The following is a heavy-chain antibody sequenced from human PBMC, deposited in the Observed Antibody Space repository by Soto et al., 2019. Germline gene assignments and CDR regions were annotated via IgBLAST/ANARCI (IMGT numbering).Heavy chain of an antibody. Sequence: SETLSLTCTVSGGSISSSSYYWGWIRQPPGKGLEWIGSIYYSGSTYYNPSLKSRVTISVDTSKNQFSLKLSSVTAADTAVYYCARDGRGMRGSYSVWFDPWGQGTLVTVSS. D-gene: IGHD1-26*01. CDR2: IYYSGST. V-gene: IGHV4-39*07. CDR3: ARDGRGMRGSYSVWFDP. J-gene: IGHJ5*02. CDR1: GGSISSSSYY.